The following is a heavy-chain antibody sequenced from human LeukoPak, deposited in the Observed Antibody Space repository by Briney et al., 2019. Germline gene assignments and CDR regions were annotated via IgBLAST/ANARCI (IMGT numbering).Heavy chain of an antibody. CDR2: IIPIFGTA. CDR3: ARGYAVDTAMVDAFDI. Sequence: SVKVSCKASGGTFSSYAISWVRQAPGQGLEWMGGIIPIFGTANYAQKFQGRVTITTDESTSTAYMELSSLRSEDTAVYYCARGYAVDTAMVDAFDIWGQGTMVTVSS. CDR1: GGTFSSYA. V-gene: IGHV1-69*05. D-gene: IGHD5-18*01. J-gene: IGHJ3*02.